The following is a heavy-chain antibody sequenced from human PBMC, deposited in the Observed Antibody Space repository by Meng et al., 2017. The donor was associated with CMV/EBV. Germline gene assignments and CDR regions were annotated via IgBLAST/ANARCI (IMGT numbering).Heavy chain of an antibody. CDR1: GRVFSGYY. CDR3: ARGTYFLRLRLNYYYGMDV. Sequence: QAPPPPCGCCLLKAPETRSLPCAGIGRVFSGYYWSWSRQPPGKGLEWIGEINHSGSTNYNPSLKSRVTISVDTSKNQFSLKLSSVTAAATAVYYCARGTYFLRLRLNYYYGMDVWGQGTTVTVSS. V-gene: IGHV4-34*01. CDR2: INHSGST. D-gene: IGHD2/OR15-2a*01. J-gene: IGHJ6*02.